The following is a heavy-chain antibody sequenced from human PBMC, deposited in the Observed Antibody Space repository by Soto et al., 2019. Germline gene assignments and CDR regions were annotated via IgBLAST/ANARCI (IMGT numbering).Heavy chain of an antibody. CDR2: IWYDGSNK. CDR3: ARGPDFDSYYYYGMDV. V-gene: IGHV3-33*01. D-gene: IGHD3-9*01. CDR1: GFTFSSYG. J-gene: IGHJ6*02. Sequence: QVQLVESGGGVVQPGRSLRLSCAASGFTFSSYGMHWVRQAPGKGLEWVAVIWYDGSNKYYADSVKGRFTISRDNSKNTLDLQMNSLSAEDPAVYYCARGPDFDSYYYYGMDVWGQGTTVTVSS.